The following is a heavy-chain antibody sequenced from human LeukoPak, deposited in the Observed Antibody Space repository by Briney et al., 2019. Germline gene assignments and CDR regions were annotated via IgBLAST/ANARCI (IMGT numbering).Heavy chain of an antibody. CDR2: ISWNSGSI. J-gene: IGHJ4*02. CDR1: GFTFDDYA. Sequence: GRSLRLSCAASGFTFDDYAMHWVRQAPGKGLEWVSGISWNSGSIGYADSVKGRFTISRDNAKNSLYLQMNSLRAEDTALYYCAKDLGASGYSSSWFDYWCQGTLVTVSS. D-gene: IGHD6-13*01. CDR3: AKDLGASGYSSSWFDY. V-gene: IGHV3-9*01.